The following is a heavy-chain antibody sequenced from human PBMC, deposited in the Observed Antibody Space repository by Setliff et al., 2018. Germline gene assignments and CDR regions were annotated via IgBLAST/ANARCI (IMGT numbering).Heavy chain of an antibody. Sequence: GGSLRLSCSVSGITFKNAWMTWVRQAPGKGPEWVGRIKSSIEGATSDYGAPAKGRFTISRDDSKNMIFLQMNNLKIEDTGYYYCATGPRDSRNYLTWLGSWGQGTLVTVPQ. CDR3: ATGPRDSRNYLTWLGS. J-gene: IGHJ5*02. CDR1: GITFKNAW. V-gene: IGHV3-15*01. D-gene: IGHD4-4*01. CDR2: IKSSIEGATS.